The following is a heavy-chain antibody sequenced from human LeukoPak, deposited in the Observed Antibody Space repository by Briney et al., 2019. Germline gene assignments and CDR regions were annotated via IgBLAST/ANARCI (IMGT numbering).Heavy chain of an antibody. CDR3: AKDQGDRKGFDY. D-gene: IGHD1-26*01. Sequence: GGSLRLSCAASGFTFSSYAMSWVRQAPGKGLEWVSAISGSGGSTYYADSVKGRFTISRDNSKNTLYLQMSSLRAEDTAVYYCAKDQGDRKGFDYWGQGTLVTVSS. V-gene: IGHV3-23*01. CDR2: ISGSGGST. CDR1: GFTFSSYA. J-gene: IGHJ4*02.